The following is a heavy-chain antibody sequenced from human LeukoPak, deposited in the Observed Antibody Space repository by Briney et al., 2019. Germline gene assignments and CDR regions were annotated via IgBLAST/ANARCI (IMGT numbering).Heavy chain of an antibody. Sequence: SETLSLTCTVSGDSVSSGSYFWTWIRQSPGKRLEYVGYIYDSGRTNYNPSLKSRVTISKDTSKNQFSLKLSSVTAADTAVYYCARDRLGGYSNVYWGQGSLVTVSS. V-gene: IGHV4-61*01. CDR1: GDSVSSGSYF. J-gene: IGHJ4*02. CDR2: IYDSGRT. CDR3: ARDRLGGYSNVY. D-gene: IGHD5-12*01.